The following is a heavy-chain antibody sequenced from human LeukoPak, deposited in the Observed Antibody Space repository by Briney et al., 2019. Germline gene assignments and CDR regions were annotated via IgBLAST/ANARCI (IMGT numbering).Heavy chain of an antibody. J-gene: IGHJ6*01. CDR3: ARDLGRFLEWFQSLYYYYYGMDV. CDR2: ISSSSSYI. CDR1: GFTFSSYS. Sequence: PGGSLRLSCAASGFTFSSYSTNWVRQAPGKGLEWVSSISSSSSYIYYADSVKGRFTISRDNAKNSLYLQMNSLRAEDTAVYYCARDLGRFLEWFQSLYYYYYGMDVWGQGTTVTVSS. D-gene: IGHD3-3*01. V-gene: IGHV3-21*01.